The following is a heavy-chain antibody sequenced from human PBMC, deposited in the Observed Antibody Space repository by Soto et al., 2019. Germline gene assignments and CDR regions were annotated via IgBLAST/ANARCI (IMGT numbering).Heavy chain of an antibody. J-gene: IGHJ2*01. CDR3: ARGMGRYFDL. Sequence: QVQLQESGPGLVKPSETLSLTCTVSGDFISNFYWSWIRQPAGKGLQSLGRISASGRSNYNPNLQSRVAMSLDTSNNHFSLRLTSLSAADTAVYFCARGMGRYFDLWGRGTLVTVFS. CDR2: ISASGRS. CDR1: GDFISNFY. V-gene: IGHV4-4*07. D-gene: IGHD2-8*01.